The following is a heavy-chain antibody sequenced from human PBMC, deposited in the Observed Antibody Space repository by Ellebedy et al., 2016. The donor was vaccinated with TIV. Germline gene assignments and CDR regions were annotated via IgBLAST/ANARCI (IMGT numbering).Heavy chain of an antibody. CDR1: GYTFTSYA. V-gene: IGHV1-3*01. CDR2: INAGNGNT. CDR3: ARDRGVLRYFDPMDV. J-gene: IGHJ6*02. Sequence: ASVKVSXKASGYTFTSYAMHWVRQAPGQRLEWMGWINAGNGNTKYSQKFQGRVTITADESTSTAYMELSSLRSEDTAVYYCARDRGVLRYFDPMDVWGQGTTVTVSS. D-gene: IGHD3-9*01.